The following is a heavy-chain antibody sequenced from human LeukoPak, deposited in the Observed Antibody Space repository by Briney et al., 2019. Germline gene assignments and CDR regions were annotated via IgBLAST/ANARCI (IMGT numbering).Heavy chain of an antibody. J-gene: IGHJ5*02. CDR1: GYTFTSYD. CDR3: ARTLGCSSTSCKGWFDP. CDR2: MNPNSGNT. V-gene: IGHV1-8*03. Sequence: ASVKVSCKASGYTFTSYDINWVRQATGQGLEWMGWMNPNSGNTGYAQKFQGRVTITRNSSISTAYMELSSLRSEDTAVYYCARTLGCSSTSCKGWFDPWGQGTLVTVSS. D-gene: IGHD2-2*01.